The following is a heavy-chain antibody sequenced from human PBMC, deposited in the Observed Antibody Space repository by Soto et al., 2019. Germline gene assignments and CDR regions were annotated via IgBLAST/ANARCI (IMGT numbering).Heavy chain of an antibody. V-gene: IGHV4-34*01. CDR2: INHSGST. Sequence: SETLSLTCAVYGGSFIGYYCIFIRQPPFKGLEWIVEINHSGSTNYNPSLKSRVTISVDTSKNQFSLKLSSVTAADTAVYYCARGRSRFGMDVWGQGTTVTVSS. CDR3: ARGRSRFGMDV. CDR1: GGSFIGYY. D-gene: IGHD2-2*01. J-gene: IGHJ6*02.